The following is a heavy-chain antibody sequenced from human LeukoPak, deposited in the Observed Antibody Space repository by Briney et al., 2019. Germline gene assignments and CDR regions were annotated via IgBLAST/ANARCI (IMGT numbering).Heavy chain of an antibody. J-gene: IGHJ4*02. CDR3: AREAIAVAGH. CDR1: GFTFSSYS. D-gene: IGHD6-19*01. V-gene: IGHV3-21*01. CDR2: NSSSSSYI. Sequence: GGSLRLSCAASGFTFSSYSMNWVRQAPGKGLEWVSSNSSSSSYIYYADSVKGRFTISRDNAKNSLYLQMNSLRAEDTAVYYCAREAIAVAGHWGQGTLVTVSS.